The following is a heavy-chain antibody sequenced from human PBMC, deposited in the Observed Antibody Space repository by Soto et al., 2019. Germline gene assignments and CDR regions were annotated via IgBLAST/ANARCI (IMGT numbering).Heavy chain of an antibody. CDR1: GGTFSSYA. J-gene: IGHJ5*02. V-gene: IGHV1-69*13. D-gene: IGHD2-2*02. Sequence: SVKVSCKASGGTFSSYAISWVRQAPGQGLEWMGGIIPIFGTANYAQKFQGRVTITADESTSTAYMELSSLRSEDTAVYYCARGRGYCSSTSCYTTGWFDPWGQGTLVTVSS. CDR3: ARGRGYCSSTSCYTTGWFDP. CDR2: IIPIFGTA.